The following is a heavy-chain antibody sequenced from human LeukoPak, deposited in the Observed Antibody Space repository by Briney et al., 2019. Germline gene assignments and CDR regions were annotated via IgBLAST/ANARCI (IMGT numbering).Heavy chain of an antibody. J-gene: IGHJ4*02. CDR2: LSRGGSTT. V-gene: IGHV3-23*01. CDR1: GFAFNMFA. CDR3: ARQQRIRHCSEGVCTEGYYFDY. Sequence: GGSLRLSCAGTGFAFNMFAVDWVRQAPGKGLEWVSGLSRGGSTTNYADSVKGRFTISRDKSQNSVFLQLNSLRPEDTAVYYCARQQRIRHCSEGVCTEGYYFDYWGQGTLVTVSS. D-gene: IGHD2-15*01.